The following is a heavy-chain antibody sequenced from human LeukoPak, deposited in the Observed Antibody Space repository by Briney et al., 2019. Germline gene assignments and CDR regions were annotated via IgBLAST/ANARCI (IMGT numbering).Heavy chain of an antibody. CDR2: INPSGGST. CDR1: GYTFTGYY. J-gene: IGHJ5*02. V-gene: IGHV1-2*02. CDR3: ARIQPDYGDYVVWFDP. Sequence: GASVKVSCKASGYTFTGYYMHWVRQGPGQGLEWMGIINPSGGSTSYAQKFQGRVTMTRDTSISTAYMELSRLRSDDTAVYYCARIQPDYGDYVVWFDPWGQGTLVTVSS. D-gene: IGHD4-17*01.